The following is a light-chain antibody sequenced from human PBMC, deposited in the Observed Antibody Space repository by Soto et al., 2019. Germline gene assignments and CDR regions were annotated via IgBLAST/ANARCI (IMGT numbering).Light chain of an antibody. Sequence: GLTQSPDTVSLSPEERATVSCRASQSVSRSNLAWYQHKPGQAPRLLIYLTSNRAAGVPSRFSGSGSGTDFTLTISRLEPEDFAVYYCQQYGSSPITFGQGTLLEIK. J-gene: IGKJ5*01. CDR2: LTS. CDR1: QSVSRSN. CDR3: QQYGSSPIT. V-gene: IGKV3-20*01.